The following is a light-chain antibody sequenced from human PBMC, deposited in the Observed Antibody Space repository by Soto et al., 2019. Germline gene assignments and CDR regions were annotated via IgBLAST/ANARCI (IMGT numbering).Light chain of an antibody. CDR1: SSNIENNF. J-gene: IGLJ2*01. CDR3: ATWDRSLSAGV. Sequence: QSVLTQPPSLSAAPGQKVTISCSGSSSNIENNFVSWYQQLPGTVPKLLIHGNDKRPSGIPDRFSGSKSGTSATLDIAGLQPGDEADYFCATWDRSLSAGVFGGGTQLTVL. CDR2: GND. V-gene: IGLV1-51*01.